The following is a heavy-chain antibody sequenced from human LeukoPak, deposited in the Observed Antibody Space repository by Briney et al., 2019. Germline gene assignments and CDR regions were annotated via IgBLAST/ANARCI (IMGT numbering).Heavy chain of an antibody. V-gene: IGHV1-69*05. CDR3: ARVDRYYFYLDV. J-gene: IGHJ6*03. CDR2: IIPIFRTP. CDR1: GGTSSTYT. Sequence: GASVKVSCKAPGGTSSTYTITWVRQAPGQGLEWMGGIIPIFRTPNYAQKFQGRVTITTDESTSTAYMELSSLKSEDTAIYYCARVDRYYFYLDVWGKGTTVTVSS.